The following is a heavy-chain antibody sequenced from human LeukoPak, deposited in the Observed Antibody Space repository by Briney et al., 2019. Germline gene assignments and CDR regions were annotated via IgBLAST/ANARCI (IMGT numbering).Heavy chain of an antibody. CDR2: IYYSGNT. CDR1: DGSISSATSY. CDR3: ARDTYYSDRSGYPGDP. J-gene: IGHJ5*02. D-gene: IGHD3-22*01. V-gene: IGHV4-39*07. Sequence: PSETLSLTCTVSDGSISSATSYWGWIRQPPGKGLEWIGSIYYSGNTYYNPSLKSRVTISVDTSKNQFSLKLSSVTAADTAVYYCARDTYYSDRSGYPGDPWGQGTLVTVSS.